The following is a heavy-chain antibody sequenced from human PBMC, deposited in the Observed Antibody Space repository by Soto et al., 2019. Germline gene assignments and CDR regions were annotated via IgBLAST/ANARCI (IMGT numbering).Heavy chain of an antibody. Sequence: GESLKISCKGSGYSFTSYWISWVRQMPGKGMEWMGRIDPSDSYTIYSPSFQGHVTISADKSISTAYLQWSSLKASDTAMYYCARLGSLAAAVSWFDPWGQGTLVTVS. CDR3: ARLGSLAAAVSWFDP. J-gene: IGHJ5*02. CDR1: GYSFTSYW. V-gene: IGHV5-10-1*01. CDR2: IDPSDSYT. D-gene: IGHD6-13*01.